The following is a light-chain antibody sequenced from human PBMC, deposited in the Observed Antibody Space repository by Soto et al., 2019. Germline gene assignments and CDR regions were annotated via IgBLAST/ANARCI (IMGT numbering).Light chain of an antibody. CDR1: QSVSSN. CDR2: GAF. V-gene: IGKV3-15*01. J-gene: IGKJ1*01. CDR3: QQYNGWPLT. Sequence: EIVMTQSPVTLSVSPGERVTLSCRASQSVSSNLAWYQQKPGQAPSLLIYGAFTRATGIPARFSGTGSGTESPITISSRQAEDLVLYYWQQYNGWPLTFGQGTKVDI.